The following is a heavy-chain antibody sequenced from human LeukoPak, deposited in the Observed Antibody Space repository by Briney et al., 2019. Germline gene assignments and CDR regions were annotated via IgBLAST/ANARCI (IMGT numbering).Heavy chain of an antibody. J-gene: IGHJ4*02. CDR3: ARGDLPMDPFDY. CDR1: GFTFSSYG. V-gene: IGHV3-30*02. D-gene: IGHD2/OR15-2a*01. CDR2: IRYDGSNK. Sequence: GGSLRLSCAASGFTFSSYGMHWVRQAPGKGLEWVAFIRYDGSNKYYADSVKGRFTISRDNSKNTLYLQMNSLRAEDTAVYYCARGDLPMDPFDYWGQGTLVTVSS.